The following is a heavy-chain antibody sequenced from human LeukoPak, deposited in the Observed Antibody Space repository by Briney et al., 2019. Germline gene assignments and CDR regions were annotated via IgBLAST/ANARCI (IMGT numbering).Heavy chain of an antibody. CDR1: GFTFSSYT. CDR2: IGTSSTTI. CDR3: ARFAAGGSYYYYMDV. Sequence: GGSLRLACAASGFTFSSYTMNWVRQPPGKGLEWVSSIGTSSTTIYYADSVKGRFTISRDNAKNSLYLQMNSLRADDTAVYYCARFAAGGSYYYYMDVWGKGTTVTISS. J-gene: IGHJ6*03. D-gene: IGHD6-25*01. V-gene: IGHV3-48*01.